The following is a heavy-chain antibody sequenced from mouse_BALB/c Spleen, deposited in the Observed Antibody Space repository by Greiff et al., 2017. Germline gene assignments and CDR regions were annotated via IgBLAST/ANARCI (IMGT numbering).Heavy chain of an antibody. J-gene: IGHJ2*01. CDR1: GYSITSDYA. V-gene: IGHV3-2*02. Sequence: DVKLVESGPGLVKPSQSLSLTCTVTGYSITSDYAWNWIRQFPGNKLEWMGYISYSGSTSYNPSLKSRISITRDTSKNQFFLQLNSVTTEDTATYYCARGDFDYWGQGTTLTVSS. CDR3: ARGDFDY. CDR2: ISYSGST.